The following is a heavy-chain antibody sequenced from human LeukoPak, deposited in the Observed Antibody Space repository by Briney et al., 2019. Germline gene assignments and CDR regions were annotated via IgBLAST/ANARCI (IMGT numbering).Heavy chain of an antibody. CDR1: GFTFSSYG. CDR3: ARSGWGHYFDY. Sequence: GKSLRLSCAASGFTFSSYGMHWVRQAPGKGLEWVAVIWYDGSVEYYADSVKGRFSISRDNSKNTLYLQMNSLRAEDTAVYYCARSGWGHYFDYWGQGTLVTVSS. D-gene: IGHD6-19*01. J-gene: IGHJ4*02. V-gene: IGHV3-33*01. CDR2: IWYDGSVE.